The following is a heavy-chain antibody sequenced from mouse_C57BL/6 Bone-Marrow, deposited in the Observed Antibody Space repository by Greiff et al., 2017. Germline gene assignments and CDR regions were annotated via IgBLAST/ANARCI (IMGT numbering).Heavy chain of an antibody. CDR3: ARLAFDGGSGDWYVDV. J-gene: IGHJ1*03. CDR1: GYTFTSYD. CDR2: IYPRDGST. Sequence: QVQLQQSGPELVKPGASVKLSCKASGYTFTSYDINWVKQRPGQGLEWIGWIYPRDGSTKYNEKFKGKATLTVDTSTSTAYMELHSRTSEDSAVYFCARLAFDGGSGDWYVDVWGTGTTVTVSS. V-gene: IGHV1-85*01. D-gene: IGHD1-1*02.